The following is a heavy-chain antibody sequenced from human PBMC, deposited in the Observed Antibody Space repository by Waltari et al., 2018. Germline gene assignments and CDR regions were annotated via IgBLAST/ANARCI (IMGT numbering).Heavy chain of an antibody. J-gene: IGHJ4*02. CDR1: GGSISSYY. D-gene: IGHD3-22*01. V-gene: IGHV4-4*07. Sequence: QVQLQESGPGLVKPSETLSLTCTVSGGSISSYYWSWIRQPAGKGLEWIGRIYTSGSTNLNPALKSRVTMSVDTAKNQFSLKLSSVTAADTAVYYCARDPFDYYDSSGYYHQAYWGQGTLVTVSS. CDR3: ARDPFDYYDSSGYYHQAY. CDR2: IYTSGST.